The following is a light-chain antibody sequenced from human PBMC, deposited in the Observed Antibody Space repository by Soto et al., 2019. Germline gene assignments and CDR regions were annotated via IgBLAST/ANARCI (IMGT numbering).Light chain of an antibody. J-gene: IGKJ4*02. CDR2: AAS. CDR1: QDISYY. Sequence: IQMTQSPSSLAASVGDRVTITCRTRQDISYYLAWYQPKPGQVPKLLINAASTLQSRGPSRFSASGSWTDFSLTIGSRQADDVATYFCPKYTSAARTFGGGTKV. V-gene: IGKV1-27*01. CDR3: PKYTSAART.